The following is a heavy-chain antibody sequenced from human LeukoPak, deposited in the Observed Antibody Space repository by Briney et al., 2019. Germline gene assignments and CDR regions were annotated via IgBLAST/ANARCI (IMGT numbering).Heavy chain of an antibody. Sequence: GGSLRLSCAASGFTFSSYSMNWVRQAPGKGLEWVSFISSSSYIYYADSVKGRFTISRDNAKNSLYLQMNSLRAEDTAVYYCARDVFGGYWGQGTLVTVSS. CDR3: ARDVFGGY. D-gene: IGHD3-16*01. J-gene: IGHJ4*02. V-gene: IGHV3-21*01. CDR1: GFTFSSYS. CDR2: ISSSSYI.